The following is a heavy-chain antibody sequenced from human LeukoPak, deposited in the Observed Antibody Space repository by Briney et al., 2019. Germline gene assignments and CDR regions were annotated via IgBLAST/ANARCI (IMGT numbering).Heavy chain of an antibody. CDR1: GGSISSYY. CDR3: ARTAVLLWFGESRRAFDI. CDR2: IYYSGST. D-gene: IGHD3-10*01. Sequence: SETLSLTCTVSGGSISSYYWSWIRQPPGKGLEWIGYIYYSGSTNYNPSLKSRVTISVDTSKNQFSLKLSSVTAADTAVYYCARTAVLLWFGESRRAFDIWGQGTMVTVSS. J-gene: IGHJ3*02. V-gene: IGHV4-59*08.